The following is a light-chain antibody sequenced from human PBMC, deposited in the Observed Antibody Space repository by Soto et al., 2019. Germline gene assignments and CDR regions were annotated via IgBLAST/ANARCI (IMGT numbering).Light chain of an antibody. CDR1: QSVGTK. J-gene: IGKJ1*01. CDR2: GAS. Sequence: EVVLTQSPGTLSLSPGERATLSCRASQSVGTKLAWYQQTPGQAPRLLIYGASNRATGVPARISGSVSGTEFTLTIASLQPEDFAIYYCQQYSSWLWTFGQGTKVDI. V-gene: IGKV3-15*01. CDR3: QQYSSWLWT.